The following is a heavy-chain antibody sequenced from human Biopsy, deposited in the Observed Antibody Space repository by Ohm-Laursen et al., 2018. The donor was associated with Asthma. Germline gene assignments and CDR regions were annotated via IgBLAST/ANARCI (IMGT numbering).Heavy chain of an antibody. CDR1: GCTFSTFG. Sequence: SSVKVSCKASGCTFSTFGISWVRQAPGQGLEWMGRIIPFYGTATYAQNFQGRLTLTADESTSTAYMELSSLRSEDTAVYFCARDYDGDYVQRHLPLAYWGQGTLVTVSS. D-gene: IGHD4-17*01. CDR3: ARDYDGDYVQRHLPLAY. J-gene: IGHJ4*02. V-gene: IGHV1-69*15. CDR2: IIPFYGTA.